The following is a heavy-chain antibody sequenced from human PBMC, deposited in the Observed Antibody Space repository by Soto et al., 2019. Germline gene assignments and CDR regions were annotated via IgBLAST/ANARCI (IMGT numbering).Heavy chain of an antibody. V-gene: IGHV4-61*01. CDR1: GASVSSGTYF. CDR3: GRTNSSGAWAAWY. J-gene: IGHJ4*02. D-gene: IGHD3-22*01. Sequence: QVQLQESGPGLVTPSETLSLTCTVSGASVSSGTYFWSWIRQPPGKGLEWIGNIYYTGSTSYNPSLKSRVTISLDTSKNQFSLRLSSVTAADTAVYYCGRTNSSGAWAAWYWGQGTLVTVSS. CDR2: IYYTGST.